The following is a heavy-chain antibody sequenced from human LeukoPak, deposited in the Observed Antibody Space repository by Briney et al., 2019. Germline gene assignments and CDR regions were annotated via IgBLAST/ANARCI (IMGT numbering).Heavy chain of an antibody. CDR2: IYYSGST. V-gene: IGHV4-39*01. CDR1: GGSISSSSYY. Sequence: SETLSLTCTVSGGSISSSSYYWGWIRQPPGKGLEWNGSIYYSGSTYYNPSLKSRVTISVDTSKNQFSLKLSSVTAADTAVYYCARQRGGGHWAFDIWGQGTMVTVSS. CDR3: ARQRGGGHWAFDI. D-gene: IGHD2-21*02. J-gene: IGHJ3*02.